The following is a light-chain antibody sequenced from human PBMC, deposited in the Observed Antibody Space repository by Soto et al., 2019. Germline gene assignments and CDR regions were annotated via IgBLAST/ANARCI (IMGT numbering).Light chain of an antibody. J-gene: IGKJ4*01. CDR1: HDVSRN. CDR2: DAS. V-gene: IGKV1-33*01. CDR3: QQYNSMLS. Sequence: DIQMTQSPSSLSASEGDRVTITCQSSHDVSRNLNWFQQKPGEAPQILFYDASNLERGVPSRFSGSGSGTDFTLTISSLQPEDVATYYCQQYNSMLSFGGGTEVEIK.